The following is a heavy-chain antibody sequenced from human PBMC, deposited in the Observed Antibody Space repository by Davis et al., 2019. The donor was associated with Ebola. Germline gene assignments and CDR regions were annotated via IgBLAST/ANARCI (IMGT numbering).Heavy chain of an antibody. V-gene: IGHV1-3*01. CDR1: GYTFTSYA. D-gene: IGHD4-23*01. CDR3: ARAQLPTTSDH. CDR2: INAGNGNT. Sequence: ASVKVSCKASGYTFTSYAMHWVRQAPGQRLEWMGWINAGNGNTKYSQKFQGRVTITRDTSASTAYMGLSSLRSEDTAVYYCARAQLPTTSDHWGQGTLVTVSS. J-gene: IGHJ4*02.